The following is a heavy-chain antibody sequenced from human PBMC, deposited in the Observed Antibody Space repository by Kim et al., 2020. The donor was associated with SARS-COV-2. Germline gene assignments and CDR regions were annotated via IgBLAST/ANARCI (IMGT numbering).Heavy chain of an antibody. J-gene: IGHJ2*01. CDR2: VYYIGNT. V-gene: IGHV4-59*01. Sequence: SETLSLTCTVSGDSMNTYYWSWIRQSPGKTLEWIGYVYYIGNTHYNPSLESRVTISVDTSKNQFSLKLKSVTAADTALYYCARVPALNEQVVVVRNPGPRAFDVWGRGTVVTVSS. CDR3: ARVPALNEQVVVVRNPGPRAFDV. CDR1: GDSMNTYY. D-gene: IGHD2-15*01.